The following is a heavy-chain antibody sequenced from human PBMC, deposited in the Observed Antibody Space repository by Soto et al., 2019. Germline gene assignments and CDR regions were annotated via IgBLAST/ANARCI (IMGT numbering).Heavy chain of an antibody. CDR3: ARWQSSGWYLDV. Sequence: EVQLVESGGGLVQPGGSLRLSCAASGLTFNNYWMSWVRQVPGKGLEWVASINQDGTLKYYVDSVKGRFTISRDNAQNSFFPQMISLRAEDTAVYYCARWQSSGWYLDVWGQGTLLSVSS. CDR1: GLTFNNYW. V-gene: IGHV3-7*03. J-gene: IGHJ4*02. CDR2: INQDGTLK. D-gene: IGHD6-19*01.